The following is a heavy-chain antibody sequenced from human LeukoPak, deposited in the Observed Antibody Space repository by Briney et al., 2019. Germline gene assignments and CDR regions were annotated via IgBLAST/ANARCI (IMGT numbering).Heavy chain of an antibody. CDR3: AREGGYYDSSGYYSYPPLFDP. CDR1: GFTFGSYS. Sequence: GGSLRLSCAASGFTFGSYSMNWVRQAPGKGLEWVSSISSSSSYIYYADSVKGRFTISRDNAKNSLYLQMNSLRAEDTAVYYCAREGGYYDSSGYYSYPPLFDPWGQGTLVTVSS. J-gene: IGHJ5*02. D-gene: IGHD3-22*01. V-gene: IGHV3-21*01. CDR2: ISSSSSYI.